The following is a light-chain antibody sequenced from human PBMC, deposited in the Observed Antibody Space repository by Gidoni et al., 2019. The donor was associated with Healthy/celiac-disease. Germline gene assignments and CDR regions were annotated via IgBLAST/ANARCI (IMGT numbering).Light chain of an antibody. J-gene: IGKJ4*01. CDR3: QQYDNLPLT. CDR1: QDISNY. V-gene: IGKV1-33*01. Sequence: DIQMTHSPSSLSASVGDRVTITYQASQDISNYLNWYQQKPGKAPKLLIYDASNLETGVPSRLSGSGSGTDFTFTISSLQPEDMATYYCQQYDNLPLTFGGXTKVEIK. CDR2: DAS.